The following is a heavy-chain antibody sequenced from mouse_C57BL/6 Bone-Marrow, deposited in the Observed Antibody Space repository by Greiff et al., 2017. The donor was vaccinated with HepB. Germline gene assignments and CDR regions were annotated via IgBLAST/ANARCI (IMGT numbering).Heavy chain of an antibody. J-gene: IGHJ3*01. CDR3: ASLLFITTAGFAY. Sequence: QVQLQQPGAELVRPGTSVKLSCKASGYTFTSYWMHWVKQRPGQGLEWIGVIDPSDSYTNYNQKFKGKATLTVDTSSSTAYMQLSRLTSEDSAVYYCASLLFITTAGFAYWGQGTLVTVSA. V-gene: IGHV1-59*01. CDR1: GYTFTSYW. D-gene: IGHD1-1*01. CDR2: IDPSDSYT.